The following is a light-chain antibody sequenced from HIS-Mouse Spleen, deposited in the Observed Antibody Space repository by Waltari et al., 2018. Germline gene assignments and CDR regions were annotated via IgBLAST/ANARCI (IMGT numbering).Light chain of an antibody. J-gene: IGLJ2*01. CDR1: SSDVGGYNY. CDR3: SSYAGSNNLV. V-gene: IGLV2-8*01. Sequence: QSALTQPPSASGSPGQSVTISCTGTSSDVGGYNYVSWYQQHPGKAPKLMIYEVSKRPSGVPDRFSCSKSGNPASLTVSGLQAEDEADYYCSSYAGSNNLVFGGGTKLTVL. CDR2: EVS.